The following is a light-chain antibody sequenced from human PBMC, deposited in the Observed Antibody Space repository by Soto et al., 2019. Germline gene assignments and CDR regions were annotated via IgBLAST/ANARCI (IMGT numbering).Light chain of an antibody. CDR1: SSDVGGYKY. Sequence: QSVLTQPASVSGSPGQSITISCTGTSSDVGGYKYVSWYQQHPGKAPKLMIYEVSNRPSGVSNRFSGSKSGNTASLTISGLQAEDEADYYCSSYTSSSTPYVFRTGTKLTVL. CDR3: SSYTSSSTPYV. J-gene: IGLJ1*01. V-gene: IGLV2-14*01. CDR2: EVS.